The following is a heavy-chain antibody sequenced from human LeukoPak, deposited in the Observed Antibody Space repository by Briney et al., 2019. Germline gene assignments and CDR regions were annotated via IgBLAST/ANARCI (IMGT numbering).Heavy chain of an antibody. J-gene: IGHJ5*02. Sequence: PSETLSLTCTVSGGSISSGGYYWSWIRQHPGTGLEWIGYIYYSGSTYYNPSLKSRVTISVDTSKNQFSLKLSSVTAADTAVYYCARVSAKFWPHFDPWGQGTLVTVSS. CDR2: IYYSGST. CDR3: ARVSAKFWPHFDP. V-gene: IGHV4-31*03. CDR1: GGSISSGGYY. D-gene: IGHD3-3*01.